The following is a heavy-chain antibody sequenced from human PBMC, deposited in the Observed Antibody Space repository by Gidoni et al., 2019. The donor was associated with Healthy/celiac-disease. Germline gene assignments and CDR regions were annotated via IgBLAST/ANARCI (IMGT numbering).Heavy chain of an antibody. CDR2: MSSSSSTI. CDR3: ARERKRYFDY. V-gene: IGHV3-48*02. Sequence: VQLVESGGGLVQPGGSLRLSCAASGFTFSSYSMNWFRQAPGKGLEWVSYMSSSSSTIYYADAVKGRFTISRDNAKNSLYLQMNSLRDEDTAVYYCARERKRYFDYWGQGTLVTVSS. CDR1: GFTFSSYS. J-gene: IGHJ4*02.